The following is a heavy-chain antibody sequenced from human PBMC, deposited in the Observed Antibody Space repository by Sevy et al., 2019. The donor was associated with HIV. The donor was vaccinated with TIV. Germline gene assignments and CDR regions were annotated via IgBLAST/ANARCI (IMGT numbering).Heavy chain of an antibody. Sequence: GGSLRLSCAASGFTFSNAWMSWVRQAPGKGLEWVGRIKSKTDGGTTDYAAPVKGRFTISRDDSKNTLYLLMNSLKTEDTAVYYCTTDLYYDFWSGYYDYYYYGMDVWGQGTTVTVSS. CDR1: GFTFSNAW. D-gene: IGHD3-3*01. CDR3: TTDLYYDFWSGYYDYYYYGMDV. CDR2: IKSKTDGGTT. J-gene: IGHJ6*01. V-gene: IGHV3-15*01.